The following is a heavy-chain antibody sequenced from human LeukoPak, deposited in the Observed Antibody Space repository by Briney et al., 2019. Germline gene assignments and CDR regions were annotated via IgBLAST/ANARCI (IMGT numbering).Heavy chain of an antibody. V-gene: IGHV1-58*02. J-gene: IGHJ4*02. Sequence: GASVKVSCKASGFTFTSSAMQWVRQACGQRLEWIGWIVVGSGNTNYAQKFQERVTITRDMSTSTAYMELSSLRSEDTAVYYCAARYDSSGYSFDYWGQGTLVTVSS. CDR2: IVVGSGNT. D-gene: IGHD3-22*01. CDR1: GFTFTSSA. CDR3: AARYDSSGYSFDY.